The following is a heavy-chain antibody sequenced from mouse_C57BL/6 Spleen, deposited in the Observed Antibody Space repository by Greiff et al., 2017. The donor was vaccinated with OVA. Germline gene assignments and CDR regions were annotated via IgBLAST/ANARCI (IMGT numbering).Heavy chain of an antibody. V-gene: IGHV5-4*03. CDR1: GFTFSSYA. CDR2: ISDGGSYT. CDR3: ASPDYDGSRVGHYYAMDY. D-gene: IGHD1-1*01. J-gene: IGHJ4*01. Sequence: DVMLVESGGGLVKPGGSLKLSCAASGFTFSSYAMSWVRQTPEKRLEWVATISDGGSYTYYPDNVKGRFTISRDNAKNNLYLQMSHLKSEDTARYYCASPDYDGSRVGHYYAMDYWGQGTSVTVSS.